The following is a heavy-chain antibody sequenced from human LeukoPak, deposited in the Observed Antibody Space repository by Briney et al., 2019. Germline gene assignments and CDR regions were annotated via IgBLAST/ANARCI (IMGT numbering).Heavy chain of an antibody. CDR3: ARSFEYSSSWGSWFDP. D-gene: IGHD6-6*01. V-gene: IGHV1-69*13. J-gene: IGHJ5*02. CDR1: GGTFSSYA. Sequence: SVKVSCKASGGTFSSYAISWVRQAPGQGLEWMGGIIPIFGTANYAQKFQGRVTITADESTSTAYMELSSLRSEDTAVYYCARSFEYSSSWGSWFDPWGQGTLVTVSS. CDR2: IIPIFGTA.